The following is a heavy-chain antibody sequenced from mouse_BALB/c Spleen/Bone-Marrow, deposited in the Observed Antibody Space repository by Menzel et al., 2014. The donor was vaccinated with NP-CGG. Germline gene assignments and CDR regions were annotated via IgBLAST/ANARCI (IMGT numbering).Heavy chain of an antibody. J-gene: IGHJ1*01. V-gene: IGHV1S81*02. D-gene: IGHD3-1*01. CDR3: ASGPWYFDV. Sequence: VHVKQSGAELVRPGVSVELSCKASGYTFTSYWMHWIKQRPEQGLERIGEINPTNGSTNYNEEFETKATLTVDKSSSTAYMQLSSLTSEDSAVYYCASGPWYFDVWGAGTTVTVSS. CDR2: INPTNGST. CDR1: GYTFTSYW.